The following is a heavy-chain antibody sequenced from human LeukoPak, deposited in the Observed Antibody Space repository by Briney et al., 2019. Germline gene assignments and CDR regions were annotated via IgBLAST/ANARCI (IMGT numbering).Heavy chain of an antibody. CDR3: ARWNYDSSGHRPFDI. V-gene: IGHV4-59*01. Sequence: PSETLSLTCTVSGGSISNYYWIWIRQPPGKGLECIGYIYYTGNTDYNPSLKSRVTISVDTSKNQFSLKLSSVTAADTAVYYCARWNYDSSGHRPFDIWGQGTMVTVSS. CDR2: IYYTGNT. D-gene: IGHD3-22*01. CDR1: GGSISNYY. J-gene: IGHJ3*02.